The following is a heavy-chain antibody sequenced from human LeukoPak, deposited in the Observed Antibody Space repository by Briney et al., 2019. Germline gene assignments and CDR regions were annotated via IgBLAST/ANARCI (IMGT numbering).Heavy chain of an antibody. CDR2: ISSNGAGT. CDR3: ARIYSSGWYSHNWFDP. Sequence: GGSLRLSCSASGFSFSGNAMHWVRQAPGKGLEYVSAISSNGAGTYYVDSVKGRFTISRDNSKNTLYLQMNSLRAEDTAVYYCARIYSSGWYSHNWFDPWGQGTLVTVSS. D-gene: IGHD6-19*01. CDR1: GFSFSGNA. J-gene: IGHJ5*02. V-gene: IGHV3-64*04.